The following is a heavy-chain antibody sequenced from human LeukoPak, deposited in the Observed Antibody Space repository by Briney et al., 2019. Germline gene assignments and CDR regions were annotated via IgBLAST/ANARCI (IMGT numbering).Heavy chain of an antibody. D-gene: IGHD2-21*02. V-gene: IGHV4-4*07. J-gene: IGHJ3*02. Sequence: SETLSLTCTVSGVSISSYYWSWIRQPAGKGLEWIGRIYTSGSTNYNPSLKSRVTMSVDTSKNQFSLKLSSVTAADTAVYYCARAHVAYCGGDCPDAFDIWGQGTMVTVSS. CDR1: GVSISSYY. CDR2: IYTSGST. CDR3: ARAHVAYCGGDCPDAFDI.